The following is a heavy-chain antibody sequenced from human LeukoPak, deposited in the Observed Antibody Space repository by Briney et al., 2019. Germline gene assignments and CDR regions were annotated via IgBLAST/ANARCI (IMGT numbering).Heavy chain of an antibody. J-gene: IGHJ4*02. CDR1: GYSISSGFY. V-gene: IGHV4-38-2*02. CDR2: IYSSGST. CDR3: ARGGSGWYLGLGFDY. Sequence: SETLSLTCTVSGYSISSGFYWGWIRQPPGKGLEWIGSIYSSGSTYHNPSLKSRVTISVDTSRNQVSLKLRSVTAADTAVYYCARGGSGWYLGLGFDYWGQGTLVIVSS. D-gene: IGHD6-19*01.